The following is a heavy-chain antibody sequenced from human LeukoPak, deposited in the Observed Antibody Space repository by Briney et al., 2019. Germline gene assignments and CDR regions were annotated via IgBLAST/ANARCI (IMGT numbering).Heavy chain of an antibody. CDR3: ARDTKLCVEIESSIRYYYGMDV. CDR1: GDSVSSNSAA. D-gene: IGHD5-24*01. J-gene: IGHJ6*02. V-gene: IGHV6-1*01. Sequence: SQTLSLTCAISGDSVSSNSAAWNWIRQSPSRGLEWLGRTYYRSKWYNDYAVSVKSRITINPDTSKNQFSLQLNSVTPEDTAVYYCARDTKLCVEIESSIRYYYGMDVWGQGTTVTVSS. CDR2: TYYRSKWYN.